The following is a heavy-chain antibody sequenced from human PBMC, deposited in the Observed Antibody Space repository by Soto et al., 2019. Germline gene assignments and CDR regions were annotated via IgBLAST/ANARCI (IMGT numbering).Heavy chain of an antibody. CDR2: ISGSGGST. CDR3: AKDPASVDQPRRGYNWFDP. Sequence: GGSLRLSCAASGFTFSSYAMGWVRQAPGKGLEWVSAISGSGGSTYYADSVKGRFTISRDNSKNTLYLQMNSLRAEDTAVYYCAKDPASVDQPRRGYNWFDPWGQGTLVTVSS. D-gene: IGHD5-12*01. J-gene: IGHJ5*02. CDR1: GFTFSSYA. V-gene: IGHV3-23*01.